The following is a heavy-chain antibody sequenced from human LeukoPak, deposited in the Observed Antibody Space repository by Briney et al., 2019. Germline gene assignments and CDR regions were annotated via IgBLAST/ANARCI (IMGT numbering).Heavy chain of an antibody. D-gene: IGHD2-15*01. J-gene: IGHJ5*02. CDR2: INPNSGGR. CDR3: ASALGYCSGGSCYDWFDP. CDR1: GYSFTDYY. V-gene: IGHV1-2*02. Sequence: ASVKVSCKASGYSFTDYYIHWVRQAPGQGLEWMGWINPNSGGRNYAQKFHGRVTLTRDTSISTAYMELSRLTSDDTAVYYCASALGYCSGGSCYDWFDPWGQGTLVTVSS.